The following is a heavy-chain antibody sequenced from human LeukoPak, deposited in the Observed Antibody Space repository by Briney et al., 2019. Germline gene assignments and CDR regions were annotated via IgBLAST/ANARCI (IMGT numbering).Heavy chain of an antibody. CDR2: IDPSDSYT. Sequence: GESLRISCKGSGYSFTSYWISWVRQIPGKGLEWMGRIDPSDSYTHYSPSFQAHVTISADKSITTDYLPWSSLKASDTAMYYCARRYDILTGPSWSDPWGQGTLVTVSS. D-gene: IGHD3-9*01. CDR1: GYSFTSYW. CDR3: ARRYDILTGPSWSDP. J-gene: IGHJ5*02. V-gene: IGHV5-10-1*01.